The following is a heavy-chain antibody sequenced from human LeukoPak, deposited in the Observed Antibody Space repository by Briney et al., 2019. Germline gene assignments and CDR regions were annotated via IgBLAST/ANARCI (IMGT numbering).Heavy chain of an antibody. CDR1: GFTFSSYW. Sequence: GGSLRLSCAASGFTFSSYWMSWVRQAPGKGLEWVANIKQDGSEKNYVDSVKGRFTISRDNAKNSLYLQMNSLRAEDTALYYCARAVVSGWYGSPPDYWGQGTLVTVSS. CDR2: IKQDGSEK. J-gene: IGHJ4*02. CDR3: ARAVVSGWYGSPPDY. V-gene: IGHV3-7*03. D-gene: IGHD6-19*01.